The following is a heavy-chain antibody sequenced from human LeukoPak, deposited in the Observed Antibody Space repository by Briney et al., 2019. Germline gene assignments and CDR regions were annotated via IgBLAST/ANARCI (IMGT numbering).Heavy chain of an antibody. D-gene: IGHD3-3*01. CDR3: ARVPPIYDFWSGNYFDY. J-gene: IGHJ4*02. CDR1: GGSFSGYY. CDR2: INHSGST. V-gene: IGHV4-34*01. Sequence: SETLSLACAVYGGSFSGYYWGWIRQPPGKGLEWIGEINHSGSTNYNPSLKSRVTISVDTSTNQFSLKLSSVTAADTAVYYCARVPPIYDFWSGNYFDYWGQGTLVTVSS.